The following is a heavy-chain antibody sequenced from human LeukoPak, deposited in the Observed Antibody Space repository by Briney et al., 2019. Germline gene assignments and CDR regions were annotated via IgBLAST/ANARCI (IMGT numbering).Heavy chain of an antibody. CDR3: ARGGEQQLVPTGTPFDY. V-gene: IGHV3-33*01. CDR2: IWYDGSNK. J-gene: IGHJ4*02. CDR1: GFTFSTYG. D-gene: IGHD6-13*01. Sequence: GRSLRLSCAASGFTFSTYGMHWVRQAPGKGLERVAVIWYDGSNKYYADSVKGRFTISRDNSKNTLYLQMNSLSAEDTAVYYCARGGEQQLVPTGTPFDYWGQGTLVTVSS.